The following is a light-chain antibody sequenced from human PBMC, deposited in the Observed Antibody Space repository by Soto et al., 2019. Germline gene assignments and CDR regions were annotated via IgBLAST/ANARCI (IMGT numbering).Light chain of an antibody. CDR2: KAS. J-gene: IGKJ1*01. CDR3: QHYNSYSEA. CDR1: QTIRSW. Sequence: DIQMTQSPSTLSGSVGDRVTITCRARQTIRSWLAWYQQKPGKAPKLLIYKASTLKSGVPSRFSGSGSGTEFTLTICSLQPDDFATYYCQHYNSYSEAVGQGTKVDSK. V-gene: IGKV1-5*03.